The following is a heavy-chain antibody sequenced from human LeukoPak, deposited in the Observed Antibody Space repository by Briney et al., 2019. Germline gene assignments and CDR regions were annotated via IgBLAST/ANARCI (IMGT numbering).Heavy chain of an antibody. CDR2: IYYSGST. V-gene: IGHV4-39*07. CDR1: GGSISSYY. CDR3: ARETYYYGSAGGFDP. J-gene: IGHJ5*02. Sequence: SETLSLTCTVSGGSISSYYWGWIRQPPGKGLEWIGSIYYSGSTYYNPSLKSRVTISVDTSKNQFSLKLSSVTAADTAVYYCARETYYYGSAGGFDPWGQGTLVTVSS. D-gene: IGHD3-10*01.